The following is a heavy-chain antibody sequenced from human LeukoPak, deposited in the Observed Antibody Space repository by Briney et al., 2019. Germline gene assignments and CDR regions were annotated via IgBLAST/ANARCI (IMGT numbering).Heavy chain of an antibody. D-gene: IGHD3-9*01. CDR1: GYTFTSYG. J-gene: IGHJ6*02. V-gene: IGHV1-2*02. CDR3: ARVLTGLALADYYYYAMDV. CDR2: INPSRGGT. Sequence: ASVKVSCKASGYTFTSYGISWVRQAPGQGLEWMGWINPSRGGTNYAQRFQGRVTMTRDTSISTAYMELSSLRSDDAAVYYCARVLTGLALADYYYYAMDVWGQGTTVTVFS.